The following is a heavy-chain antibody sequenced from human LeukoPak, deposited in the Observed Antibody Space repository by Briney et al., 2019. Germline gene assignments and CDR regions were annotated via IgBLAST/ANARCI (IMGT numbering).Heavy chain of an antibody. Sequence: PEGSLRLSCAASGFTFSSYAMHWVRQAPGKGLEWVAVISYDGSNKYYADSVKGRFTISRDNSKNTLYLQMNSLRAEDTAVYYCAKSHPDCSGGSCYSRPLDYWGQGTLVTVSS. CDR1: GFTFSSYA. CDR2: ISYDGSNK. J-gene: IGHJ4*02. CDR3: AKSHPDCSGGSCYSRPLDY. D-gene: IGHD2-15*01. V-gene: IGHV3-30*18.